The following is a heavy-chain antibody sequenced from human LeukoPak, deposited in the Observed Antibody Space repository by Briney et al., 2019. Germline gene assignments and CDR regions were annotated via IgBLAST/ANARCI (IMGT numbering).Heavy chain of an antibody. CDR3: ARDLGWDRTTVTNYFDY. J-gene: IGHJ4*02. CDR2: ISSSSSYI. CDR1: GFTFSSYS. D-gene: IGHD4-17*01. Sequence: KPGGSLRLSCAASGFTFSSYSMNWVRQAPGKGLEWVSSISSSSSYIYYADSVKGRFTISRDNAKNSLYLQMNSLRAEDTAVYYCARDLGWDRTTVTNYFDYWGQGTLVTVSS. V-gene: IGHV3-21*01.